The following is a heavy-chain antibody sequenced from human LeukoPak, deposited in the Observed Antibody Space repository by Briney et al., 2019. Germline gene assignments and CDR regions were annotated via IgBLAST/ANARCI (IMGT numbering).Heavy chain of an antibody. CDR2: IYYSGST. D-gene: IGHD6-19*01. Sequence: KPSETLSLTCTGSGGSMSPYHWGWLRQPPGKGLEWTGYIYYSGSTNYNPSLKSRVTISVDTSKNQYSLKLSSVTAADTAVYYCARQGVAGYLFDYWGQGTLVTVSS. CDR3: ARQGVAGYLFDY. CDR1: GGSMSPYH. J-gene: IGHJ4*02. V-gene: IGHV4-59*08.